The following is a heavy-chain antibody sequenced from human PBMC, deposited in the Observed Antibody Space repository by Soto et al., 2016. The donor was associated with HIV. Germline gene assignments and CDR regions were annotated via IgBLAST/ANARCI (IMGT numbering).Heavy chain of an antibody. V-gene: IGHV4-61*01. Sequence: VQLQESGPGLVKPSETLSLTCTVSGGSVSSGSYYWSWIRQPPGKGLEWIAYIYYSGSTNYNPSLKSRVTISVDTSKNQFSLKLSSVTAADTAVYYCARAAAGYREFDYVGPGEPWSPSPX. CDR1: GGSVSSGSYY. CDR3: ARAAAGYREFDY. CDR2: IYYSGST. D-gene: IGHD6-13*01. J-gene: IGHJ4*02.